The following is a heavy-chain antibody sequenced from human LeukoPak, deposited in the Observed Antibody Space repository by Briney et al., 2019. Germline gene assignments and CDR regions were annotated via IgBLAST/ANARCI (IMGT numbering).Heavy chain of an antibody. CDR2: IVPALGTA. CDR3: ARDRGSGWYSLEY. D-gene: IGHD6-19*01. J-gene: IGHJ4*02. CDR1: GGSVRGYS. Sequence: ASVKVSCKTSGGSVRGYSISWVRQAPGEGLEWMGMIVPALGTADYAQRLQGRASITTDESTGITYMELRSLRSEDTAVYYCARDRGSGWYSLEYWGQGTLVTVSS. V-gene: IGHV1-69*16.